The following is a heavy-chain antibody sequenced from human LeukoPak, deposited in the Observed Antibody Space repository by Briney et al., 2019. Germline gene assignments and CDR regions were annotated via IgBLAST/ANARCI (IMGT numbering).Heavy chain of an antibody. Sequence: PGGSLRLSCAAPGFTFSSYAMSWVRQAPGKGLEWVSAISGSGGSTYYADSVKGRFTISRDNSKNTLYLQMNSLRAEDTAVYYCAEDAGYYYDSSGYYYPFDYWGQGTLVTVSS. CDR1: GFTFSSYA. CDR2: ISGSGGST. J-gene: IGHJ4*02. V-gene: IGHV3-23*01. CDR3: AEDAGYYYDSSGYYYPFDY. D-gene: IGHD3-22*01.